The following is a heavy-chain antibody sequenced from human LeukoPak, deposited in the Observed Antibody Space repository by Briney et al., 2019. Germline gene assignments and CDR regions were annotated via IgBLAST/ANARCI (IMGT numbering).Heavy chain of an antibody. D-gene: IGHD5-18*01. V-gene: IGHV3-9*03. Sequence: GGSLRLSCAASGFTFDDYAMHWVRQAPGKGLEWVSGISWNSGSIGYADSVKGRFTISRDNAKNSLYLQMNSLRAEDMALYYCAKEGGYSYSAALDIWGQGTLVTVSS. CDR2: ISWNSGSI. CDR3: AKEGGYSYSAALDI. CDR1: GFTFDDYA. J-gene: IGHJ3*02.